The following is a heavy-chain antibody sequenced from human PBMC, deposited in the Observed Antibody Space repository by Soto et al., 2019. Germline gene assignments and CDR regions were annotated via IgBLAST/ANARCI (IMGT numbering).Heavy chain of an antibody. D-gene: IGHD1-26*01. CDR2: ISAYNGNT. J-gene: IGHJ3*02. CDR1: GYTFTSYG. Sequence: ASVKVSCKASGYTFTSYGISWLRQAPGQGLEWMGWISAYNGNTNYAQKLQGRVTMTTDTSTSTAYMELRSLRSDDTAVYYCARLSGSYYVGAFDIWGQGTMVTVSS. CDR3: ARLSGSYYVGAFDI. V-gene: IGHV1-18*01.